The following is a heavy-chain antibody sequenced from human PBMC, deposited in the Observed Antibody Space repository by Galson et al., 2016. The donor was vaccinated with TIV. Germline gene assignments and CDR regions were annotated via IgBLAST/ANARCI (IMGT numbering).Heavy chain of an antibody. CDR3: TRDGRGNWKYVDYFDY. V-gene: IGHV3-30-3*01. D-gene: IGHD1-7*01. CDR1: GFTFSSYT. J-gene: IGHJ4*02. Sequence: SLRLSCAASGFTFSSYTLHWVRQTPGKGLEWVAIISHDGNNKDFADSGEGRFPISRDSSKNTVFLQMNSRGLEDTAVYYCTRDGRGNWKYVDYFDYWGPGTVVTVSS. CDR2: ISHDGNNK.